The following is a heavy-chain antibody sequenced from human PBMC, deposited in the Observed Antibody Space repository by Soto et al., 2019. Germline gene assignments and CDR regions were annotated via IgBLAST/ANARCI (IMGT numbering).Heavy chain of an antibody. Sequence: SVKVSCKASGGTFSSYAISWVRQAPGQGLEWMGGIIPIFGTANYAQKFQGRVTITADESTSTAYMELSSLRSEDTAVYYCARIPLGEDSSGYRTFDYWGQGTLVTVSS. CDR3: ARIPLGEDSSGYRTFDY. V-gene: IGHV1-69*13. CDR1: GGTFSSYA. D-gene: IGHD3-22*01. J-gene: IGHJ4*01. CDR2: IIPIFGTA.